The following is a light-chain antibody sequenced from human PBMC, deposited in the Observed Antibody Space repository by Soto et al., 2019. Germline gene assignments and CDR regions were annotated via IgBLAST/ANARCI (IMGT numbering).Light chain of an antibody. CDR1: QSISSY. V-gene: IGKV1-39*01. J-gene: IGKJ1*01. CDR2: AAS. CDR3: QQSYSTPPEPT. Sequence: DIQMTQSPSSLSASVGDRVTITCRASQSISSYLNWYQQKPGKAPKLLIYAASSLQSGVPSRFSGSGSGTDSALTISSLQPEDFATYYCQQSYSTPPEPTVGQRTNVEIK.